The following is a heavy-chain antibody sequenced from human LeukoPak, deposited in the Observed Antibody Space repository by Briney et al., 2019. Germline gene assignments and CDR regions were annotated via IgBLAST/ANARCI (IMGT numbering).Heavy chain of an antibody. CDR1: GFTFSSYT. CDR3: AVQRALDY. CDR2: ISSSSSYR. D-gene: IGHD3-16*02. Sequence: PGGSLRLSCAASGFTFSSYTLNWVRQAPGKGLEWVSAISSSSSYRYYADSVKGRFTISRDNAKNSLFLQMDSLRAEDTAVYYCAVQRALDYWGQGPLVTVSS. J-gene: IGHJ4*02. V-gene: IGHV3-21*01.